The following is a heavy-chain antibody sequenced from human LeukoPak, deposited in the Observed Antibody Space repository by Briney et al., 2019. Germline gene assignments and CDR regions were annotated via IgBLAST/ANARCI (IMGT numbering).Heavy chain of an antibody. CDR3: ARGRRRGILTGYYSGMPFDY. CDR1: GSSFTSYW. V-gene: IGHV5-51*01. J-gene: IGHJ4*02. D-gene: IGHD3-9*01. CDR2: IYPGDSDT. Sequence: GESLKISCKGSGSSFTSYWIGWVRQLPGKGLEWMGIIYPGDSDTRYSPSFQGQVTISADKSISTAYLQWSSLKASDTAMYYCARGRRRGILTGYYSGMPFDYWGQGTLVTVSS.